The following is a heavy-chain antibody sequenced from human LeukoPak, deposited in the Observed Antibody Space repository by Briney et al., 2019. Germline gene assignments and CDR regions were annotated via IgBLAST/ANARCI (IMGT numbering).Heavy chain of an antibody. CDR1: VFSFRSYW. V-gene: IGHV3-74*01. J-gene: IGHJ4*02. CDR3: ARGRPHGSDD. D-gene: IGHD2-15*01. CDR2: ISSDGSST. Sequence: GGSLRLSCAASVFSFRSYWLNWVREAPGKGLVWVSRISSDGSSTNYADAVKGRFTISRDNAKNTLYLQVNSLSVEDKAVYYCARGRPHGSDDWGQGTPVTVSS.